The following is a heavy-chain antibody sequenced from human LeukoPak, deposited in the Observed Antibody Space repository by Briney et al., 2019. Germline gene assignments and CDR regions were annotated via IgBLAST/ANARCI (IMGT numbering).Heavy chain of an antibody. CDR1: GCSISSYY. CDR3: ARDSSWYWDEAFDI. V-gene: IGHV4-59*01. CDR2: IYYSGST. Sequence: PSETLSLTCTVSGCSISSYYWSWIRQPPGKGLEWMGYIYYSGSTNYNPSLKNRVTISVNTSNNHFSLKRSSVPAADTAVYYCARDSSWYWDEAFDIWGQGTMVTVSS. D-gene: IGHD6-13*01. J-gene: IGHJ3*02.